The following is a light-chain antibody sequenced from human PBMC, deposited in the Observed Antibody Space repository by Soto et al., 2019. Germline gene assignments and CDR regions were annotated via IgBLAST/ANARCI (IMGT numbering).Light chain of an antibody. CDR1: QSVSSGY. CDR2: GAS. V-gene: IGKV3-20*01. Sequence: ETVMTQAPGTLSLSPGERATLSCRASQSVSSGYLAWYQQKPGQAPSLLIFGASNRATGIPDRFTGSGSGTDVTLTISRLEPEDFAVYYCQQYGISQNTFGQGTKLEIK. CDR3: QQYGISQNT. J-gene: IGKJ2*01.